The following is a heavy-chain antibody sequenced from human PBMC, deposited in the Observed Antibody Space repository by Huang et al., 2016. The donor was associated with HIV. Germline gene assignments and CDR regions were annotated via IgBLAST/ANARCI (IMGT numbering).Heavy chain of an antibody. D-gene: IGHD3-10*01. CDR1: GYTFTNYD. Sequence: QVQLVQSGVEVKKPGASVQVSCKASGYTFTNYDINWVRQANGQGLEWRGGMNPNSGDTGFAQKFQGRVTMTRNTSISTAYMELSSLRSEDTAVYYCARGGLLWFGELSTWGQGTLVTVSS. J-gene: IGHJ5*02. CDR3: ARGGLLWFGELST. CDR2: MNPNSGDT. V-gene: IGHV1-8*01.